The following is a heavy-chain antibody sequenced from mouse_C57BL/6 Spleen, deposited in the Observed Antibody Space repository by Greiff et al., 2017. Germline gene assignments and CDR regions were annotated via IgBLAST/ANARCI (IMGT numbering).Heavy chain of an antibody. D-gene: IGHD2-4*01. CDR1: GYTFTDYY. CDR2: INPNNGGT. Sequence: VQLQQSGPELVKPGASVKISCKASGYTFTDYYMNWVKQSHGKSLEWIGDINPNNGGTSYNQKFKGKATLTVDKSSSTAYMELRSLTSEDSAVYYCARALIYDYASAGLAYWGQGTLVTVSA. V-gene: IGHV1-26*01. CDR3: ARALIYDYASAGLAY. J-gene: IGHJ3*01.